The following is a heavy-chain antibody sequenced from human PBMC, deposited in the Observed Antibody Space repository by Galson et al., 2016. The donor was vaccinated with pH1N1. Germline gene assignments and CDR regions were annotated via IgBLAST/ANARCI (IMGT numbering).Heavy chain of an antibody. CDR3: ARNSPKLYSAGLDRIDF. Sequence: SVKVSCKASGYSFTDYTIHWVRQAPGQRFEWMGWINVGNGIPKYSEKFQGRVTITRDTSASTAYMELRSLTSEDTALYFCARNSPKLYSAGLDRIDFWGQGSLVTVSS. CDR2: INVGNGIP. V-gene: IGHV1-3*01. CDR1: GYSFTDYT. D-gene: IGHD2-2*03. J-gene: IGHJ4*02.